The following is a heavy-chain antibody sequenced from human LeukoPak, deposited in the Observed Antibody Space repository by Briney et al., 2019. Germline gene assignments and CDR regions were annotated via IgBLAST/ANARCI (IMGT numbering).Heavy chain of an antibody. D-gene: IGHD3-22*01. Sequence: GRTLRLSCAASGFTFSSYGMHWVRQAPGKGLEWVAVISYDGSNKYYGYSVKGRFTISRDNSKNTLYLQMNSLRAEDTAVYYCAKNAADSRGSYFDCWGQGTLVTVSS. V-gene: IGHV3-30*18. CDR1: GFTFSSYG. CDR3: AKNAADSRGSYFDC. J-gene: IGHJ4*02. CDR2: ISYDGSNK.